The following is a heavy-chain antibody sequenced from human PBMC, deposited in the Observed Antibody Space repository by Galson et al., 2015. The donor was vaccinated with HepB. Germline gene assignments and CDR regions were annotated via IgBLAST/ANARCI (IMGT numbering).Heavy chain of an antibody. D-gene: IGHD4-17*01. V-gene: IGHV3-21*01. J-gene: IGHJ3*02. CDR1: GFTFSSYS. Sequence: SLRLSCAASGFTFSSYSMNWVRQAPGKGLEWVPSISSSSSYIYYADSVKGRFTISRDNAKNSLYLQMNSLRAEDTAVYYCARELLVGSRPTVTRAEYAFDIWGQGTMVTVSS. CDR3: ARELLVGSRPTVTRAEYAFDI. CDR2: ISSSSSYI.